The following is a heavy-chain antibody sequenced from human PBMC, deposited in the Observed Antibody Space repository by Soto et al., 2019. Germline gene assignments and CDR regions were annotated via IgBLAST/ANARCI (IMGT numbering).Heavy chain of an antibody. CDR2: VSAGGDMT. V-gene: IGHV3-23*01. J-gene: IGHJ6*02. CDR1: GFTFSSYA. Sequence: DVQLLESGGHLVQPGGSLRLSCAASGFTFSSYAMSWVRQAPGKGLEWVSSVSAGGDMTYYSDSVKGRFTISRDNSNNAPFLQMNSLRIEDTALYYCARGDRGGSGSPASYYYSGLEVWGQGTTVTVS. D-gene: IGHD3-10*01. CDR3: ARGDRGGSGSPASYYYSGLEV.